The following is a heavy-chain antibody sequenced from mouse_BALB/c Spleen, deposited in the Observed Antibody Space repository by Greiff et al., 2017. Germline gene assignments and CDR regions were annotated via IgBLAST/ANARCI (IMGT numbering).Heavy chain of an antibody. CDR3: ARGGLLGDYFDY. CDR1: GYTFTSYW. CDR2: IDPSDSET. D-gene: IGHD1-1*01. J-gene: IGHJ2*01. V-gene: IGHV1-69*02. Sequence: QVQLQQPGAELVKPGAPVKLSCKASGYTFTSYWMNWVKQRPGRGLEWIGRIDPSDSETHYNQKFKDKATLTVDKSSSTAYIQLSSLTSEDSAVDYCARGGLLGDYFDYWGQGTTLTVSS.